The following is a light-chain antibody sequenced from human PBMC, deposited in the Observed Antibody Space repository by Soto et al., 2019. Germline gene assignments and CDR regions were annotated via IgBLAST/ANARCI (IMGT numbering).Light chain of an antibody. V-gene: IGLV2-14*01. CDR1: SNDVGGYNF. J-gene: IGLJ2*01. CDR3: SSYSSNSKPL. CDR2: EVT. Sequence: QSVLTQPASVSGSPGQSITISCTGTSNDVGGYNFVSWYQHHPGKAPKLMIYEVTNRPSGVSNRFSASKSGNTASLTISGLQAEDEADYSCSSYSSNSKPLFGGGTKVTVL.